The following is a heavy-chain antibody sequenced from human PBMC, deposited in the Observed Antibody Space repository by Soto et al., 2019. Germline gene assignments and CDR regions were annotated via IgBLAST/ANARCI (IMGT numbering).Heavy chain of an antibody. CDR3: ATRTTGWYFDL. Sequence: EVQLLESGGGLVQPGGSLRLSCAASGFTFTSYAMNWVRQAPGKGLEWVSVISGSGGSTYYADSVKGRFSISRDNSKIPLYLPMTSLIAEDTAVYYSATRTTGWYFDLWGRGTLVTVSS. V-gene: IGHV3-23*01. CDR1: GFTFTSYA. CDR2: ISGSGGST. J-gene: IGHJ2*01.